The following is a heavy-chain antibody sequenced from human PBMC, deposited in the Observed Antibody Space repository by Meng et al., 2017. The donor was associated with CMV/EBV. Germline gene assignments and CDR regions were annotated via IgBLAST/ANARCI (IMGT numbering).Heavy chain of an antibody. CDR3: AREKGWGADTTSFDY. CDR1: GFTFNSYA. D-gene: IGHD6-19*01. CDR2: ISYDARNK. J-gene: IGHJ4*02. Sequence: GESLKISCAASGFTFNSYAMHWVRQAPGKGLDWVALISYDARNKYYADSVKDRFTISRDNSKNTLYLQMNSLRAEDTAVYYCAREKGWGADTTSFDYWGQGTLVTVSS. V-gene: IGHV3-30*04.